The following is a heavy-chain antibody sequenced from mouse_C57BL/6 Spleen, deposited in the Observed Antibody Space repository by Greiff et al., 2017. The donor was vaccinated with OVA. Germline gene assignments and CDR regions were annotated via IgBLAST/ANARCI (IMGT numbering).Heavy chain of an antibody. D-gene: IGHD1-1*01. CDR2: INYDGSST. CDR3: ARDGDYYGSRTGYFDV. Sequence: EVQLMESEGGLVQPGSSMKLSCTASGFTFSDYYMAWVRQVPEKGLEWVANINYDGSSTYYLDSLKSRFIISRDNAKNILYLQMSSLKSEDTATYYCARDGDYYGSRTGYFDVWGTGTTVTVSS. J-gene: IGHJ1*03. V-gene: IGHV5-16*01. CDR1: GFTFSDYY.